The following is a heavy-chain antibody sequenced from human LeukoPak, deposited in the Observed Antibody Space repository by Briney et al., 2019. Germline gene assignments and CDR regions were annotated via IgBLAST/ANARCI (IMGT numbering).Heavy chain of an antibody. Sequence: SETLSLTCTVSGGSISSSSYFWGWIRQPPGKGLEWIGSIHYSGSTYYNPSLKSRITISVDTSKNQFSLKLSSVAAADTAVYYCVSRPTYYDYVWGSYRSDYWGQGTLATVSS. D-gene: IGHD3-16*02. CDR2: IHYSGST. CDR1: GGSISSSSYF. J-gene: IGHJ4*02. CDR3: VSRPTYYDYVWGSYRSDY. V-gene: IGHV4-39*01.